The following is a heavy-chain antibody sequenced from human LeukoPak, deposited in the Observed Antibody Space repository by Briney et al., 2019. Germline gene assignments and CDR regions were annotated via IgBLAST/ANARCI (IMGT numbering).Heavy chain of an antibody. CDR2: INHSGST. J-gene: IGHJ4*02. Sequence: SETLSLTCGMYGGSFSGYYWSWIRQPPGKGLEWIGEINHSGSTNYNPSLKSRVTLSVDTSKNQFSLKLSSVTAADTAVYYCARDHFPYCSGGSCLGGFDYWGQGTLVTVSS. V-gene: IGHV4-34*01. CDR1: GGSFSGYY. CDR3: ARDHFPYCSGGSCLGGFDY. D-gene: IGHD2-15*01.